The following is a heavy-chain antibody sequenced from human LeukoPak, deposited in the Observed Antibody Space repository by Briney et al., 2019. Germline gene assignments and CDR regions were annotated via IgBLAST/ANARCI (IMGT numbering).Heavy chain of an antibody. CDR3: AKDKVDDIRGYYYRGAYFQH. D-gene: IGHD3-22*01. CDR2: ISYNSGNI. J-gene: IGHJ1*01. V-gene: IGHV3-9*01. Sequence: GVSLRLSCAASGFTFDDYAMHWVRQAPGKGLEWVSGISYNSGNIGYADSVKGRFTISRDNAKNSLYLQMNSLRAEDTALYYCAKDKVDDIRGYYYRGAYFQHWGQGTLVTVSS. CDR1: GFTFDDYA.